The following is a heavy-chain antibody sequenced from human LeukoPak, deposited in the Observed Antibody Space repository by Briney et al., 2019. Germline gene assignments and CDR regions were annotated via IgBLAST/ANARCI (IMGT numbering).Heavy chain of an antibody. D-gene: IGHD1-1*01. J-gene: IGHJ4*02. CDR3: ARARDNWNDFDY. V-gene: IGHV1-69*04. Sequence: ASVKVSCKASGGTFSSYAISWVRQAPGQGLEWMGRIIPILGIANYAQEFQGRVTITADKSTSTAYMELSSLRSEDTAVYYCARARDNWNDFDYWGQGTLVTVSS. CDR1: GGTFSSYA. CDR2: IIPILGIA.